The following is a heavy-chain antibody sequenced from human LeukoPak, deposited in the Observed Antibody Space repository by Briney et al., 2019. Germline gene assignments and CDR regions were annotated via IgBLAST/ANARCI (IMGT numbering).Heavy chain of an antibody. CDR2: IYPGDSDT. CDR1: GYSFTSYW. J-gene: IGHJ5*02. Sequence: GESLMISCKGSGYSFTSYWIGWVRQMPGKGLEWMGIIYPGDSDTRYSPSFQGQVTISADKSISTAYLQWSSLKASDTAMYYCARRGYYGSGSYSRYNWFDPWGQGTLVTVSS. D-gene: IGHD3-10*01. V-gene: IGHV5-51*01. CDR3: ARRGYYGSGSYSRYNWFDP.